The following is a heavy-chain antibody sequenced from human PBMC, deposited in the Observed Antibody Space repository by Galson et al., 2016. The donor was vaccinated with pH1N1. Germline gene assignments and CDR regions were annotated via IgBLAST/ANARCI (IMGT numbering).Heavy chain of an antibody. D-gene: IGHD3-22*01. CDR3: VKGRAFYYDSSGYDYAFDI. CDR2: ISWNRGAI. J-gene: IGHJ3*02. V-gene: IGHV3-9*01. CDR1: GFTFEDFA. Sequence: SLRLSCAASGFTFEDFALHWVRQGPGKGLELVSGISWNRGAIDYAESVKGRFTISRDNAKNSLYLQMDSLRAEDTALYYCVKGRAFYYDSSGYDYAFDIWGQGTMVTVAS.